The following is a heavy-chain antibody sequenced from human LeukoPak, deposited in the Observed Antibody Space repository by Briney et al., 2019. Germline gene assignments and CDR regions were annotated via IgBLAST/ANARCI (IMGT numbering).Heavy chain of an antibody. J-gene: IGHJ2*01. CDR1: GGSFGGYY. CDR3: LTSVTAADTAVYYCARGPYCGGDCYLNSWYFDL. CDR2: INHSGST. V-gene: IGHV4-34*01. D-gene: IGHD2-21*01. Sequence: SETLSLTCAVYGGSFGGYYWSWIRQPPGKGLEWIGEINHSGSTNYNPSLKSRVTISVDTSKNQFSLKLSSVDTSKNQFSLKLTSVTAADTAVYYCARGPYCGGDCYLNSWYFDLWGRGTLVTVSS.